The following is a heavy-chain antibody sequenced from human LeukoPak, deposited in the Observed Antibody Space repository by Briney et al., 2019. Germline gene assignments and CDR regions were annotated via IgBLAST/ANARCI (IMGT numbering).Heavy chain of an antibody. CDR1: GFTFDDYA. D-gene: IGHD3-9*01. J-gene: IGHJ4*02. V-gene: IGHV3-43*02. CDR2: ISGDGGTP. CDR3: AKVKLNFYWLADY. Sequence: GGSLRLSCAASGFTFDDYAMHWVRHAPGKGLEWVSLISGDGGTPYYADSVKGRFTISRDNSKNSLYLQMNSLRTEDTALYYCAKVKLNFYWLADYWGQGTLVTVSS.